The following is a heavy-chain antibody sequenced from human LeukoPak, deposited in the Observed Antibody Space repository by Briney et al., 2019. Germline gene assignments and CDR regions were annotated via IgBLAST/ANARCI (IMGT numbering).Heavy chain of an antibody. J-gene: IGHJ6*02. CDR2: INHSGST. CDR3: ARHGDGGSSSAWFDYYYYGMDV. CDR1: GGSFSGYY. D-gene: IGHD6-6*01. Sequence: KSSETLSLTCAVYGGSFSGYYWSWIRQPPGKGLEWIGEINHSGSTNYNPSLKSRVTISVDTSKNQFSLKLSSVTAADTAVYYCARHGDGGSSSAWFDYYYYGMDVWGQGTTVTVSS. V-gene: IGHV4-34*01.